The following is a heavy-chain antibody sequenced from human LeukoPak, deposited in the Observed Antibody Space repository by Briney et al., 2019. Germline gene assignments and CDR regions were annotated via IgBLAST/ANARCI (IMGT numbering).Heavy chain of an antibody. CDR3: ARDPPRRYDY. Sequence: PGGSLRLFCAASGFTFSDCSMNWVRQAPGKGLEWISYIDSSSGTIYYADSVKGRFTISRDNAKNSLYLQMNSLRAEDTAVYYCARDPPRRYDYWGQGTLVTVSS. CDR1: GFTFSDCS. V-gene: IGHV3-48*01. D-gene: IGHD1-14*01. CDR2: IDSSSGTI. J-gene: IGHJ4*02.